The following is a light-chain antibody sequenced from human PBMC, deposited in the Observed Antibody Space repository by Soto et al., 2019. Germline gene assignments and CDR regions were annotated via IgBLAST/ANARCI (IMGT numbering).Light chain of an antibody. J-gene: IGLJ3*02. CDR1: SGHSSYI. V-gene: IGLV4-60*02. CDR3: ETWDSNSWV. CDR2: LEGSGSY. Sequence: QSVLTQSSSASASLGSSVQFTCTLSSGHSSYIIAWHQQQPGKAPRYLMKLEGSGSYNKGSGVPDRFSGSSSGADRYLTISNLQFEDEADYYCETWDSNSWVFGGGTKVTVL.